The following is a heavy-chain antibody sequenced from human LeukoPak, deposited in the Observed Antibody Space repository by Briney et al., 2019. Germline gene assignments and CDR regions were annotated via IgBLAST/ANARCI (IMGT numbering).Heavy chain of an antibody. CDR2: INPNSGGT. D-gene: IGHD6-13*01. J-gene: IGHJ6*02. Sequence: ASVNVSCKASGYTFTGYYIHWVRQAPGQGLEWMGRINPNSGGTNYAQKFQGRVTMTRDMSISTAYIELSRLTSDDTAVYYCARDIGQQREFGMDVWGQGTTVTVSS. V-gene: IGHV1-2*06. CDR3: ARDIGQQREFGMDV. CDR1: GYTFTGYY.